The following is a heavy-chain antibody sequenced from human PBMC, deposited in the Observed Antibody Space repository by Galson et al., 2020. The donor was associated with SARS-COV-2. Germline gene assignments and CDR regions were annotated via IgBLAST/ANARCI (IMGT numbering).Heavy chain of an antibody. CDR1: GFSLDNAW. J-gene: IGHJ6*03. CDR2: IKSKTNGGTA. D-gene: IGHD6-19*01. Sequence: GESLKISCAASGFSLDNAWMSWVRQAPGKGLEWVSRIKSKTNGGTADYAAPVKGRFTISRDDARNTLYLQMDSLKIEDTAVYHCTTVAVAGTDYFYYYMDVWGKGTTVTVSS. V-gene: IGHV3-15*01. CDR3: TTVAVAGTDYFYYYMDV.